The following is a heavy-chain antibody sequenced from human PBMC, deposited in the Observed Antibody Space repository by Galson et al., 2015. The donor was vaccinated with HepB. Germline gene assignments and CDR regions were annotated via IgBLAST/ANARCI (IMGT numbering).Heavy chain of an antibody. V-gene: IGHV1-18*04. Sequence: SVKVSCKASGYSFSNYGISWVRQAPGQGLEWLGWSSAYRDKANYAQIVQGRVTMTTDTSTSTAYMELRSLTSDDTAMYYCVRDWYCSGCNGVDCFDPWGQGTLVTVSS. J-gene: IGHJ5*02. CDR3: VRDWYCSGCNGVDCFDP. CDR1: GYSFSNYG. CDR2: SSAYRDKA. D-gene: IGHD2-15*01.